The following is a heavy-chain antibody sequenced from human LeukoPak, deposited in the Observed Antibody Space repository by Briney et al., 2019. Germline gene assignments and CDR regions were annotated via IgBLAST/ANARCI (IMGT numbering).Heavy chain of an antibody. CDR3: ASSSAITMIVVVITTEYFQH. CDR1: GFTFSSCA. CDR2: IIDSGNSI. J-gene: IGHJ1*01. V-gene: IGHV3-23*01. D-gene: IGHD3-22*01. Sequence: GGSLRLSCAASGFTFSSCAMSWVRQAPGKGLEWVSTIIDSGNSIYYADSAEGRFTISRDNSKNTLYLQMNSLRAGDTAVYYCASSSAITMIVVVITTEYFQHWGQGTLVTVSS.